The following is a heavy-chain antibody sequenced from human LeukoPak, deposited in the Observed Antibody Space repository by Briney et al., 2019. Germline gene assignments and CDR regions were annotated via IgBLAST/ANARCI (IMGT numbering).Heavy chain of an antibody. CDR3: ASVVVRGRSGARNSFDY. CDR2: IKQDGSEK. J-gene: IGHJ4*02. CDR1: GFTFSSYW. Sequence: GGSLRLSCAASGFTFSSYWRSWVRQAPGKGLEWVANIKQDGSEKYYVDSVKGRFTISRDNAKNSLYLQMNSLRAEDTAVYYCASVVVRGRSGARNSFDYWGQGTLVTVSS. D-gene: IGHD2-15*01. V-gene: IGHV3-7*01.